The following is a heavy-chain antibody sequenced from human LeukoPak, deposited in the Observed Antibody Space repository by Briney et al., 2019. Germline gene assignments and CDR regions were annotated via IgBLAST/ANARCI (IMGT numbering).Heavy chain of an antibody. Sequence: ASVKVSCKASGYTFTGYYMHWVRQAPGQGLEWMGWINPNSGGTNYAQKFQDRVTMTGDTSTDTAYMELTSLKSEDTAVYYCATGIAVIVGLDYWGQGTLVTVSS. CDR1: GYTFTGYY. CDR3: ATGIAVIVGLDY. J-gene: IGHJ4*02. V-gene: IGHV1-2*02. CDR2: INPNSGGT. D-gene: IGHD6-19*01.